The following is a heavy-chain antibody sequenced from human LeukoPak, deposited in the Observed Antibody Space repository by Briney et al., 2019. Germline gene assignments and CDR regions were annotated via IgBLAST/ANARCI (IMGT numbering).Heavy chain of an antibody. CDR2: ISYDGSNK. CDR3: AKGMVRGVILKGFDY. Sequence: QPGGSLRLSCAASGFTFSSYAIHWVRQAPGKGLEWVTIISYDGSNKYYADSVKGRFTIPRDNSKNTLYLQMNSLRAEDTAVYYCAKGMVRGVILKGFDYWGQGTLVTVSS. J-gene: IGHJ4*02. V-gene: IGHV3-30*04. CDR1: GFTFSSYA. D-gene: IGHD3-10*01.